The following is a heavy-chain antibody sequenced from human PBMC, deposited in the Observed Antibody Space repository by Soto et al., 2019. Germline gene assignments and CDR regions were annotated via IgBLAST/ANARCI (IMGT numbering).Heavy chain of an antibody. D-gene: IGHD3-9*01. CDR3: ARARDILSGLSLEY. J-gene: IGHJ4*02. Sequence: GGSLRLSCAASVFTFSFSNYTRNWVRQAPGKGLEWVSSISSSSSYIYYADSVKGRFTISRDNAKNSLYLQMNSLRAEDTAVYYCARARDILSGLSLEYWGQGTLVTVSS. CDR2: ISSSSSYI. V-gene: IGHV3-21*01. CDR1: VFTFSFSNYT.